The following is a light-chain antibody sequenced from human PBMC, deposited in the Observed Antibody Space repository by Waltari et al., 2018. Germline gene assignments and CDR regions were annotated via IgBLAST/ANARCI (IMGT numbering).Light chain of an antibody. J-gene: IGKJ4*01. V-gene: IGKV2-28*01. CDR3: MQSVQMPGT. CDR2: LAS. Sequence: EIVMTPSPFSLPATPGESASTSPRSCQSLLDRNGYYSLDWFLPKPRQSPQLLIYLASNRASGVPDRFSGSGSGTDFTLKISRVEAEDFGVYYCMQSVQMPGTFGGGTRLEIK. CDR1: QSLLDRNGYYS.